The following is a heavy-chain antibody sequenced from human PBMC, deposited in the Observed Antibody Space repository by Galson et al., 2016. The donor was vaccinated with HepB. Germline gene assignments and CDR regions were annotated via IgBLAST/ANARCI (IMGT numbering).Heavy chain of an antibody. CDR1: AGTFKNYA. CDR3: AKSGFFGGLAK. CDR2: ISGSGGRT. Sequence: SLRLSCAVSAGTFKNYAMNWVRQAPGKGLEWVAAISGSGGRTSYEDSVRGRFTISRDNSKNTLFLRMNSVGVEDTAVYFCAKSGFFGGLAKWGQGPGVVVSS. V-gene: IGHV3-23*01. D-gene: IGHD3-10*01. J-gene: IGHJ4*02.